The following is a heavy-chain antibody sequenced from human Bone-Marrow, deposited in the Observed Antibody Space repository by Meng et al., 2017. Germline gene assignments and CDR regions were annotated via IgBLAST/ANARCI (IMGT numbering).Heavy chain of an antibody. CDR3: VHRLDSRDSFDF. CDR1: GFSLSTTGEG. J-gene: IGHJ4*01. CDR2: IYWDNDQ. Sequence: QITLKESGPTLVKPTETLTLTCSFSGFSLSTTGEGVGWIRQPPGKALQWLALIYWDNDQRYSPPLKSRLTITKDTSKNQVVLTMANTDPEDTATYFCVHRLDSRDSFDFWGHGTLVTVSS. V-gene: IGHV2-5*02. D-gene: IGHD3/OR15-3a*01.